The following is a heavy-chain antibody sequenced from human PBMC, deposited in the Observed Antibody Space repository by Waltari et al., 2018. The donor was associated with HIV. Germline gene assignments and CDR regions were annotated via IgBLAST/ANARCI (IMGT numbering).Heavy chain of an antibody. CDR1: GFAFRHYS. Sequence: LVESGGGVVKTGESLRLTCEGSGFAFRHYSFSWVRQSPQRGLEWVASIRRATNEKFYLDSVRGRFVISRDDSESSVHLQMDSVKKEDTGKYFCVRDDPGYGPIDHWGRGTLVTV. V-gene: IGHV3-21*04. J-gene: IGHJ5*02. D-gene: IGHD5-18*01. CDR2: IRRATNEK. CDR3: VRDDPGYGPIDH.